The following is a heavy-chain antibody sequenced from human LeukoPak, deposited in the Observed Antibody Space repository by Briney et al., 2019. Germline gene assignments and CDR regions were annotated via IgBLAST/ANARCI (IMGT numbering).Heavy chain of an antibody. CDR1: GFTFSDYA. J-gene: IGHJ4*02. CDR2: ITGDGNIK. CDR3: AKERLYSGSSFSY. Sequence: GSLRPSCAASGFTFSDYAMHWVRQAPGKGLEWLTFITGDGNIKFHADSVKGRFSVSRDNSKNTQYLQMTSLRPEDTAVYYCAKERLYSGSSFSYWGQGTLVTVSS. D-gene: IGHD1-26*01. V-gene: IGHV3-30*02.